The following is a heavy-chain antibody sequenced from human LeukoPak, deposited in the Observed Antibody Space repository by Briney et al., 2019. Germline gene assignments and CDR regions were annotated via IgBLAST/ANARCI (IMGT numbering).Heavy chain of an antibody. CDR1: GFTFSSYS. CDR3: AAEVSPKVFDY. J-gene: IGHJ4*02. Sequence: TGGSLRLSCAASGFTFSSYSMNWVRQAPGKGLEWVSSISSSSSYIYYADSVKGRFTISRDNAKSSLYLQMNNLRADDTAVYFCAAEVSPKVFDYRGQGTLVTVSS. CDR2: ISSSSSYI. V-gene: IGHV3-21*04.